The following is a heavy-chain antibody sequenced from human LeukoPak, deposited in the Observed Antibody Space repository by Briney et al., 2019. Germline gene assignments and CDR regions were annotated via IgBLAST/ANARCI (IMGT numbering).Heavy chain of an antibody. CDR1: TFTSSSYN. CDR3: ARDLSSALYGDLFDY. J-gene: IGHJ4*02. V-gene: IGHV3-21*01. D-gene: IGHD4-17*01. CDR2: ISSSSSYI. Sequence: GGSLRLSCAASTFTSSSYNMNWVRQAPGEGREWVSSISSSSSYIYYADSVKGRFTISRDNAKNSLYLQMNSLRAEDTAVYYCARDLSSALYGDLFDYWGQGTLVTVSS.